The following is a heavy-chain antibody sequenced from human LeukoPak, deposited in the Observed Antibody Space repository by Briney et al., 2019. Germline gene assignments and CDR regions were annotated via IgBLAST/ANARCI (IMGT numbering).Heavy chain of an antibody. J-gene: IGHJ4*02. CDR1: GYTFTGYY. CDR2: INPNSGGT. Sequence: AASVKVSCKASGYTFTGYYMHWVRQAPGQGLEWMGWINPNSGGTNYAQKFQGRVTMTRDTSISTAYMELSRLRSDDTAVYYCARVLSVSAARRFFDYWGQGTLVTVSS. CDR3: ARVLSVSAARRFFDY. V-gene: IGHV1-2*02. D-gene: IGHD6-6*01.